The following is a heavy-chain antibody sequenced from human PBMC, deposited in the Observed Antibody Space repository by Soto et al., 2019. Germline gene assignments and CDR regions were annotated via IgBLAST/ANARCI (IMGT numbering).Heavy chain of an antibody. D-gene: IGHD5-12*01. V-gene: IGHV3-9*01. CDR3: AKDRDSGYDRAAFDI. CDR1: GFTFDDYA. CDR2: ISWNSGSI. J-gene: IGHJ3*02. Sequence: GGSLRLSCAASGFTFDDYAMHWVRQAPGKGLEWVSGISWNSGSIGYADSVKGRFTISRDNAKNSLYLQMNSLRAEDTALYYCAKDRDSGYDRAAFDIRGQGTTVTVSS.